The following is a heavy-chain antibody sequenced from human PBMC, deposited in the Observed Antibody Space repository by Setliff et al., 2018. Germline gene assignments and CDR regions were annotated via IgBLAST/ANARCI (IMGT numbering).Heavy chain of an antibody. V-gene: IGHV1-18*01. D-gene: IGHD6-13*01. J-gene: IGHJ4*02. CDR2: ISIYNGNT. Sequence: WASVKVSCKASGYTFTSYGINWVRQAPGQGLEWMGWISIYNGNTNYAQKLQGRVTMTTDTSTSTAYMELRSLRSDDTAVYYCARGIAAVGTSYYFDYWSQGTLVTVSS. CDR1: GYTFTSYG. CDR3: ARGIAAVGTSYYFDY.